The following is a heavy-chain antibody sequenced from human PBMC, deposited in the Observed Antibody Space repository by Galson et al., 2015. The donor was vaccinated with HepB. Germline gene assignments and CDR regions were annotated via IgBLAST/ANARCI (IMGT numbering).Heavy chain of an antibody. V-gene: IGHV1-3*04. CDR2: IDTANGNR. D-gene: IGHD3-9*01. J-gene: IGHJ1*01. CDR1: GYTFNTYN. Sequence: SVKVSCKASGYTFNTYNMHWVRQAPGQGLEWVGWIDTANGNRKYSRRFQDRVTITGDASASTAYMERSSLISKDTATYYRARSHRRSVGRLMQPLTMWGLGTLVTVSS. CDR3: ARSHRRSVGRLMQPLTM.